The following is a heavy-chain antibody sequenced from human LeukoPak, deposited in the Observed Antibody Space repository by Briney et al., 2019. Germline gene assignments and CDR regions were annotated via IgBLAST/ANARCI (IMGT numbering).Heavy chain of an antibody. J-gene: IGHJ3*02. CDR1: GGSFSGYY. D-gene: IGHD6-19*01. V-gene: IGHV4-34*01. CDR3: GGIVAGTGEIDAFDI. CDR2: INHSGTS. Sequence: PSETLSLTCAVYGGSFSGYYWNWLRQPPGKGLEWIGEINHSGTSNYNPSLESRVTLSVDTSKKQFSLKLTSETAADTAIYYCGGIVAGTGEIDAFDIWGQGTMVTVSS.